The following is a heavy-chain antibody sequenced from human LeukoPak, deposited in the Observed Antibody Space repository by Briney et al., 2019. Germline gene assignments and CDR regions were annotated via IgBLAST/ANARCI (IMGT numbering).Heavy chain of an antibody. J-gene: IGHJ4*02. CDR1: GGFIGSTTCY. V-gene: IGHV4-39*01. CDR2: IYYSGNN. CDR3: ARQPVVNRGAVASNFDS. D-gene: IGHD6-19*01. Sequence: SETLPLTYTVSGGFIGSTTCYWGWIRQPPGKGLEWFASIYYSGNNYYNASVESRVTISIDTSKYQFSLKLNSMSATDTAVYFGARQPVVNRGAVASNFDSWGQGTLVTVSA.